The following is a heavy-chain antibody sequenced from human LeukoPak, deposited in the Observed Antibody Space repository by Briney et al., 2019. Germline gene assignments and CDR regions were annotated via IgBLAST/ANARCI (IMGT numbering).Heavy chain of an antibody. D-gene: IGHD5-12*01. CDR3: ARDSGYSGYDSDY. CDR2: ISSSSSYT. V-gene: IGHV3-11*05. Sequence: KPGGSLRLSCAASGFTFSDYYMSWIRQAPGKGLEWVSYISSSSSYTDYADSVKGQFTISRDNAKNSLNLQMNSLRAEDTAVYYCARDSGYSGYDSDYWGQGTLVTVSS. CDR1: GFTFSDYY. J-gene: IGHJ4*02.